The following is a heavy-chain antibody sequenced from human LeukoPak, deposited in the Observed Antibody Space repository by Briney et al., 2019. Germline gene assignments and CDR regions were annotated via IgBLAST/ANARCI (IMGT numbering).Heavy chain of an antibody. J-gene: IGHJ4*02. CDR3: AKDWYSSSWFDY. CDR1: GFTFSSYS. CDR2: ISSSSSTI. D-gene: IGHD6-13*01. Sequence: GGSLRLSCAASGFTFSSYSMNWVRQAPGKGLEWVSYISSSSSTIYYADSVKGRFTISRDNSKNTLYLQMNSLRAEDTAVYYCAKDWYSSSWFDYWGQGTLVTVSS. V-gene: IGHV3-48*01.